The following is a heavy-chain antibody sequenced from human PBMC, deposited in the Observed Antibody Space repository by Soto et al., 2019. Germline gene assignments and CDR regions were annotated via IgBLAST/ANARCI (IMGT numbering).Heavy chain of an antibody. CDR2: IFPDDSDT. Sequence: PGESLKIPCKASGYIIKNYWIGWVRQMPGQGLEWMGLIFPDDSDTRYSPSFQGHVTISVDKSISTAYVQWSSLKASDSAIYYCFRGGVTCRTFDYWGQGTLVTVSS. D-gene: IGHD3-16*01. V-gene: IGHV5-51*01. J-gene: IGHJ4*02. CDR1: GYIIKNYW. CDR3: FRGGVTCRTFDY.